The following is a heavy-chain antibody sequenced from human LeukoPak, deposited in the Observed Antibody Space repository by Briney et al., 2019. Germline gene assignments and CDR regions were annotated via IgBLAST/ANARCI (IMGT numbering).Heavy chain of an antibody. J-gene: IGHJ6*03. D-gene: IGHD4-11*01. CDR3: ARGDSNYVGGVPYYYMDV. CDR2: IYHSGST. Sequence: SQTLSLTCTISGGSISSGGYYWSWIRQPPGKGLEWIGYIYHSGSTYHNPSLKSRVTISVDRSENQFSLKLSSVTAADTAVYYCARGDSNYVGGVPYYYMDVWGKGTTVTVSS. CDR1: GGSISSGGYY. V-gene: IGHV4-30-2*01.